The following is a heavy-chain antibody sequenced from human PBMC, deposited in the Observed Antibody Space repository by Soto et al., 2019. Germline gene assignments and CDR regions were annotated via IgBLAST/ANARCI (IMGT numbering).Heavy chain of an antibody. Sequence: QVQLVQSGAEVKKPGSSVKVSCKASGGTFSSYAISWVRQAPGQGLEWMGGIIPIFGTANYAQKFQGRVTITADESTRSAFMERSSLRSEDTAVYCCASRQGEIAAAGTFYFDYWGQGTLVTVSS. V-gene: IGHV1-69*01. CDR1: GGTFSSYA. J-gene: IGHJ4*02. CDR2: IIPIFGTA. D-gene: IGHD6-13*01. CDR3: ASRQGEIAAAGTFYFDY.